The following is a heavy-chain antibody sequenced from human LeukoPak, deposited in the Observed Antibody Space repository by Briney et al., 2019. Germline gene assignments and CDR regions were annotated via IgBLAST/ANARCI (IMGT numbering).Heavy chain of an antibody. CDR2: IIGSGGST. CDR1: GVTFSHYA. J-gene: IGHJ4*02. Sequence: GGSLRLSCAASGVTFSHYAMSWVRQAPGKGLEWVSGIIGSGGSTYYADSVKGRFTISRDTTKNTLYMQMNSLRADDTAVYYCVKEGLRVHFDYCGQGALVSVSS. D-gene: IGHD2-15*01. V-gene: IGHV3-23*01. CDR3: VKEGLRVHFDY.